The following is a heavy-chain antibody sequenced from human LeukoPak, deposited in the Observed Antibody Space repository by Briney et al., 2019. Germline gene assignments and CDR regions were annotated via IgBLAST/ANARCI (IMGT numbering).Heavy chain of an antibody. D-gene: IGHD2-2*01. J-gene: IGHJ4*02. CDR2: IYHSGST. Sequence: SETLSLTCAVSGGSGGSISSSNYWSRVRQPPGKGLEWIGEIYHSGSTNYNPSLKSRVTISVDKSKNQFSLKLNSVTAADTAVYYCARAGQGYCTSASCFLSLDYWGQGTLVTVSS. V-gene: IGHV4-4*02. CDR3: ARAGQGYCTSASCFLSLDY. CDR1: GGSGGSISSSNY.